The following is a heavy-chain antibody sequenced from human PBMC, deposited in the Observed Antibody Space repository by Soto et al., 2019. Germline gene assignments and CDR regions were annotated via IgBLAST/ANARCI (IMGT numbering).Heavy chain of an antibody. V-gene: IGHV3-30*18. CDR1: GFTFNNYG. D-gene: IGHD6-13*01. CDR3: AKDQGIAASHGVD. CDR2: ISNDGSDK. Sequence: QVQLVESGGGVVQPGRSLRLSCAASGFTFNNYGMHWVRQAPGKGLEWVATISNDGSDKYYADSVKGRLTISRDNSKNTVYMQMNSLRAAATALYYCAKDQGIAASHGVDWGQGTMVTVSS. J-gene: IGHJ3*01.